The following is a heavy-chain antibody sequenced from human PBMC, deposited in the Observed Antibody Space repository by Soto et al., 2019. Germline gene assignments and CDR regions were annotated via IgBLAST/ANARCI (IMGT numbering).Heavy chain of an antibody. J-gene: IGHJ4*02. Sequence: TSGTLSLTCAVSCCSLSSGGYSWSWVRQPPGKGLEWIGYMYHSGSTYYNPSLKSRVTISIDRSKNQFSLKLISVTAADTAVYYCAREAYYYDSSPYYFDYWGQGTLVTVSS. CDR2: MYHSGST. CDR3: AREAYYYDSSPYYFDY. V-gene: IGHV4-30-2*01. CDR1: CCSLSSGGYS. D-gene: IGHD3-22*01.